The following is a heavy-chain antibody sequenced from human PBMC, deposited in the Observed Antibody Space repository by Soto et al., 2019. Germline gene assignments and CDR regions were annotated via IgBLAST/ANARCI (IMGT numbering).Heavy chain of an antibody. J-gene: IGHJ4*02. CDR1: GFTFSHTY. D-gene: IGHD3-16*01. Sequence: PGGSLRLSCAASGFTFSHTYMSWVRRTPGKGLEWVANIKEDGSQVGYVDSVKGRFTVSRDNAKNSLFLQMNSLRVEDTAVYYCARDPSFGGLDYWGQGTLVTVSS. CDR3: ARDPSFGGLDY. V-gene: IGHV3-7*01. CDR2: IKEDGSQV.